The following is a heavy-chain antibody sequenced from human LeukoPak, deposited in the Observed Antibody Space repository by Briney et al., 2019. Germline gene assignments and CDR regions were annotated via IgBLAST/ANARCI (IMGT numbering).Heavy chain of an antibody. V-gene: IGHV3-15*01. CDR3: TTDRPNREDSFYFDY. Sequence: PGGSLRLSCAASGFTFSNAWMSWVRQAPGKGLEWVGRIKSKTDGGTTDYAAPVKGRFTISRDDSKNTLYLQMNSLKTEDTAVYYCTTDRPNREDSFYFDYWGQGTLVTVSS. D-gene: IGHD3-22*01. CDR2: IKSKTDGGTT. CDR1: GFTFSNAW. J-gene: IGHJ4*02.